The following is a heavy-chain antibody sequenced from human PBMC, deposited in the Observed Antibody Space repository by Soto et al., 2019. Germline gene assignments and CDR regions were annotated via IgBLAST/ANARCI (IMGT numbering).Heavy chain of an antibody. CDR3: AAGRGLRSGYY. CDR2: IVVGSGNT. CDR1: GFTSTSSA. V-gene: IGHV1-58*01. Sequence: QMQLVQSGPEVKKPGTSVKVSCKASGFTSTSSAVQWVRQARGQRLEWIGWIVVGSGNTNYAQKFQERVTITRDMSTSTAYMELSSLRSEDTAVYYCAAGRGLRSGYYWGQGTLVTVSS. D-gene: IGHD3-3*01. J-gene: IGHJ4*02.